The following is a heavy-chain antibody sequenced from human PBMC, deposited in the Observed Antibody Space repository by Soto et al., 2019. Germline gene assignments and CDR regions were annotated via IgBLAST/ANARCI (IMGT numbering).Heavy chain of an antibody. Sequence: ASVKVSCKASGYTFTSYGISWVRQAPGQGLEWMGWISAYNGNTNYAQKLQGRVTMTTDTSTSTAYMVLRSLRSDDTAVYYCARERTIFGVVIYRDDAFDIWGQGTMVTVSS. V-gene: IGHV1-18*01. J-gene: IGHJ3*02. CDR3: ARERTIFGVVIYRDDAFDI. D-gene: IGHD3-3*01. CDR1: GYTFTSYG. CDR2: ISAYNGNT.